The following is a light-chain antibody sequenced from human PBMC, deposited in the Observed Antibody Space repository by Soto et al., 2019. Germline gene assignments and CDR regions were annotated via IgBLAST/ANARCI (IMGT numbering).Light chain of an antibody. V-gene: IGLV2-8*01. CDR3: ISYTSSSLYV. J-gene: IGLJ1*01. CDR2: EVS. Sequence: QSALTQPPSASGSPGQSVTISCTGTSSDVGGYNYVSWYQQHPGKAPKLMIYEVSKRPSGVPDRFSGSKSGNTASLTISGLQAEDEAEYYCISYTSSSLYVFGTGTKVTVL. CDR1: SSDVGGYNY.